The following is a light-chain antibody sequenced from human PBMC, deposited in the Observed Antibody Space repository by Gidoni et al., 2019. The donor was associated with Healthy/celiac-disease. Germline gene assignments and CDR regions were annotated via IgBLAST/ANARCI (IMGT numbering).Light chain of an antibody. CDR3: MQALQTPIT. Sequence: DIVMTQSPLSLPVTPGEPASISCRSSQSLLHSNGYNYLDWYLQKPGQSPQLLIYLGSNRASGVPDRFSGSGSGTDFTLKISRVEAEDVGVYYCMQALQTPITFXXXTRXEIK. J-gene: IGKJ5*01. CDR2: LGS. V-gene: IGKV2-28*01. CDR1: QSLLHSNGYNY.